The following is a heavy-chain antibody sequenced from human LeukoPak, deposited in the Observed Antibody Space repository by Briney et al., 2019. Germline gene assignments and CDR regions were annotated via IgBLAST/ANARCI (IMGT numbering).Heavy chain of an antibody. D-gene: IGHD6-19*01. CDR3: ARDLFGQWLLDY. CDR1: GFTVSSNY. Sequence: GGSLRLSCAASGFTVSSNYMSWVRQAPGKGLEWVSVIYSGGSTYYADSVKGRFTISRDNSKSTLYLQMNSLRAEDTAVYYCARDLFGQWLLDYWGQGTLVTVSS. J-gene: IGHJ4*02. V-gene: IGHV3-53*01. CDR2: IYSGGST.